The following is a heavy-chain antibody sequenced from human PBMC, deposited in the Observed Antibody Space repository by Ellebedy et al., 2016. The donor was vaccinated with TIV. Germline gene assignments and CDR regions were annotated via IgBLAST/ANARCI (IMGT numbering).Heavy chain of an antibody. CDR3: AREGGNSGSFVDAFDI. Sequence: GGSLRLXXAASGFSFSTYFIHWVRQAPGQGLDWVAFLSNDGNDKHYADSVKGRFTVSRDNSKNTLYLQMDNLRAEDSAMYYCAREGGNSGSFVDAFDIWGQGTMVTVSS. CDR2: LSNDGNDK. J-gene: IGHJ3*02. CDR1: GFSFSTYF. V-gene: IGHV3-30-3*01. D-gene: IGHD1-26*01.